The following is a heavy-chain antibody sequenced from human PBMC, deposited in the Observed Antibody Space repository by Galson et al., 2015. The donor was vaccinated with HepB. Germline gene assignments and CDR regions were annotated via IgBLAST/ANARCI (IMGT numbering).Heavy chain of an antibody. CDR3: AKGVISYYYMDV. D-gene: IGHD3-3*02. CDR2: ISFSGGST. V-gene: IGHV3-23*01. J-gene: IGHJ6*03. Sequence: SLRLSCAASGYTFSRCAMSWVRQAPGKGLEWISAISFSGGSTYYADSVRGRFTISRDNSKKTLDLQMDGLTAEDTAVYYCAKGVISYYYMDVWGKGTTVTVSS. CDR1: GYTFSRCA.